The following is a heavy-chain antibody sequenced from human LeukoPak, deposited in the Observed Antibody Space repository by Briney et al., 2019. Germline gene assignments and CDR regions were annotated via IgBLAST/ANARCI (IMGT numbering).Heavy chain of an antibody. D-gene: IGHD2-15*01. J-gene: IGHJ4*02. CDR3: TRHDLATDPDY. CDR1: GYSISSGYD. Sequence: SETLSLTCTVSGYSISSGYDWGWIRQPPGKEREWIGSIYYRRTTYYNPTLRSRVTISINTANNQLSLRLSSVTAAETAVYYCTRHDLATDPDYWGQGTLVTVSS. CDR2: IYYRRTT. V-gene: IGHV4-38-2*02.